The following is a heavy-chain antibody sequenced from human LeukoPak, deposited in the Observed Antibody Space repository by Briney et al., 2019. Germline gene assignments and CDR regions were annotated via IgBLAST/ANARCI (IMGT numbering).Heavy chain of an antibody. D-gene: IGHD1-14*01. J-gene: IGHJ4*02. CDR1: GFTFSGYS. V-gene: IGHV3-21*01. CDR2: ISSGSSHT. CDR3: AREVTTGNYYLDY. Sequence: GGSLRLSCAASGFTFSGYSMNSVRQAPGKGLEWVSSISSGSSHTYYADSMKGRFTISRDNAKNSLYLQMNSLRAEDTAVYYCAREVTTGNYYLDYWGQGTLVTVSS.